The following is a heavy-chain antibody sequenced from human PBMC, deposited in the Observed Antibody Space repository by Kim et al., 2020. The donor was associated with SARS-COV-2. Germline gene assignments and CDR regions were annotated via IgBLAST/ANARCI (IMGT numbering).Heavy chain of an antibody. Sequence: SETLSLTCTVSGGSISSSSYPWGWIRQPQGKGLEWIGSIYYSGRSYYNPSLKSRVTMSVDTSKNQFSLRLSSVTAADTAVFFCARQRSYYDSGTYFGYWGQGTLVTVSS. D-gene: IGHD3-10*01. CDR3: ARQRSYYDSGTYFGY. J-gene: IGHJ4*02. CDR1: GGSISSSSYP. V-gene: IGHV4-39*01. CDR2: IYYSGRS.